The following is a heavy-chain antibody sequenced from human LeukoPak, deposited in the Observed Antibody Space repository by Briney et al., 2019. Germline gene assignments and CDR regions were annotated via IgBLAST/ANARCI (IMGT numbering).Heavy chain of an antibody. D-gene: IGHD3-22*01. V-gene: IGHV3-9*01. J-gene: IGHJ3*02. CDR1: GFTFDDYA. CDR3: AKPRRMIVVVPDAFDI. Sequence: PGGSLRLSCAASGFTFDDYAMHWVRQAPGKGLEWVSGISWNSGSIGYADSVKGRFTISRDNSKNTLYLQMNSLRAEDTAVYYCAKPRRMIVVVPDAFDIWGQGTMVTVSS. CDR2: ISWNSGSI.